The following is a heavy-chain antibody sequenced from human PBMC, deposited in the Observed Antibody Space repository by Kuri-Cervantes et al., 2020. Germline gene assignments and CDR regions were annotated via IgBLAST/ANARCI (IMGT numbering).Heavy chain of an antibody. CDR1: GFTFGDCA. V-gene: IGHV3-66*01. J-gene: IGHJ6*02. Sequence: GGSLRLSCTASGFTFGDCAMSWFRQAPGKGLEWVSVIYSGGSTYYADSVKGRFTISRDNSKNTLYLQMNSLRAEDTAVYYCARGGMDVWGQGTTVTVSS. CDR3: ARGGMDV. CDR2: IYSGGST.